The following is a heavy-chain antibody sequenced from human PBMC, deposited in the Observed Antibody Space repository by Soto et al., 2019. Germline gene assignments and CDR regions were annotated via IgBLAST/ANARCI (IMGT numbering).Heavy chain of an antibody. V-gene: IGHV4-59*01. CDR2: IYYSGST. J-gene: IGHJ4*02. Sequence: SETLSLTCTVSGGSISSYYWIWIRQPPGKGLEWIGYIYYSGSTNYNPSLKSRVTISVDTSKNQFSLKLSSVTAADTAVYYCARETAGDYFDYWGQGTLVTVSS. CDR1: GGSISSYY. D-gene: IGHD6-13*01. CDR3: ARETAGDYFDY.